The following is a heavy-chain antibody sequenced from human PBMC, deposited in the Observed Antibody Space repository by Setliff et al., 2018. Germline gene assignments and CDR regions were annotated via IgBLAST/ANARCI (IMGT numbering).Heavy chain of an antibody. CDR3: ARGTQAYTSWTDSALGY. Sequence: GVLRLSCAASGFSLSSYALTWVRQAPGKGLEWVSAISGSGGSTYYADSVKGRFTISRDNSKNMLYMQMNSLRADDTAVYYCARGTQAYTSWTDSALGYWGKGTLVTVSS. CDR1: GFSLSSYA. V-gene: IGHV3-23*01. D-gene: IGHD2-15*01. J-gene: IGHJ4*02. CDR2: ISGSGGST.